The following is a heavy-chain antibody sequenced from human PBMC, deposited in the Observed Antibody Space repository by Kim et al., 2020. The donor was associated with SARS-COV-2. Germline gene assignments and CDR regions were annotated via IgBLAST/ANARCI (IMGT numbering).Heavy chain of an antibody. V-gene: IGHV5-51*01. D-gene: IGHD2-2*01. CDR3: ARGAYCSSTSCALDI. J-gene: IGHJ3*02. Sequence: PSFQGQVTISADKSISTAYLQWSSLKASDTAMYYCARGAYCSSTSCALDIWGQGTMVTVSS.